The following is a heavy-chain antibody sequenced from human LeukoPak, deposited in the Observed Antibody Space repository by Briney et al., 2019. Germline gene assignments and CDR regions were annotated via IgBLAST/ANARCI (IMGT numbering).Heavy chain of an antibody. D-gene: IGHD3-9*01. Sequence: GESLKISCTGSGYRFTNYWLGWVRQMPGKGLEWMGIIYPGDSDTRYSPSFQGQVTISADKSISTAYLQWSSLKASDTAMYYCARSSSGYHYDYWGQGTLVTVSS. CDR3: ARSSSGYHYDY. CDR2: IYPGDSDT. J-gene: IGHJ4*02. CDR1: GYRFTNYW. V-gene: IGHV5-51*01.